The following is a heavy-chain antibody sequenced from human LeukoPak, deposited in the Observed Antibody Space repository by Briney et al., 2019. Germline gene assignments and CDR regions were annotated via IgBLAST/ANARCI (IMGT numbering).Heavy chain of an antibody. J-gene: IGHJ4*02. CDR2: ISYDGSNK. D-gene: IGHD3-3*01. V-gene: IGHV3-30-3*01. CDR3: ASEERFLEWLFPRRGFDY. Sequence: SGGSLRLSCAASGFTFSSYAMHWVRQAPGKGLEWVAVISYDGSNKYYADSVKGRFTISRDNSKNTLYLQMNSLRAEDTAVYYCASEERFLEWLFPRRGFDYWGQGTLVTVSS. CDR1: GFTFSSYA.